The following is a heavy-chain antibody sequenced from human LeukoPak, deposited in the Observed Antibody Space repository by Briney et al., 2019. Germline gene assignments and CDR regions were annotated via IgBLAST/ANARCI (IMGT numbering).Heavy chain of an antibody. CDR2: IYYSGST. CDR3: ARGGTYYDILTGYYTGYFDY. Sequence: ASETLSLTCTVSGVSISSGGYYWSWIRQHPGKGLEWIGYIYYSGSTYYNPSLKSRVTISVDTSKNQFSLKLSSVTAADTAVYYCARGGTYYDILTGYYTGYFDYWGQGTLVTVSS. J-gene: IGHJ4*02. CDR1: GVSISSGGYY. D-gene: IGHD3-9*01. V-gene: IGHV4-31*03.